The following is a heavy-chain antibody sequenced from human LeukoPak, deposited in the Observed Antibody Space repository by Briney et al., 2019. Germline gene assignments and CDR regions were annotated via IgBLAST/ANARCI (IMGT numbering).Heavy chain of an antibody. CDR1: GGSIRSSSYY. Sequence: SETLSLTCTVSGGSIRSSSYYWGWIRQPPGKGLEWFGSIYYSGSNYYTPSIQSRVTPSVDTSKNPFFLKLSSVNAADTAVYYCASCGYSGYGTIGYYFDYWGQGTLVTVSS. J-gene: IGHJ4*02. CDR2: IYYSGSN. V-gene: IGHV4-39*01. D-gene: IGHD5-12*01. CDR3: ASCGYSGYGTIGYYFDY.